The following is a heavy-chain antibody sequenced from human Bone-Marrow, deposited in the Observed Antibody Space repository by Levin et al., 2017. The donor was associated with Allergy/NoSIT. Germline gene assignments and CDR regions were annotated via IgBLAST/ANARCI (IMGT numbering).Heavy chain of an antibody. CDR1: GYTFTSYG. J-gene: IGHJ4*02. D-gene: IGHD3-16*01. CDR2: ISAYNGNT. Sequence: NPGESLKISCKASGYTFTSYGISWVRQAPGQGLEWMGWISAYNGNTKYAQKLQGRVTMTTDTSTSTAYMELRSLTSDDTAVYYCARDMSDYIWGSYDYWGQGTLVTVSS. V-gene: IGHV1-18*01. CDR3: ARDMSDYIWGSYDY.